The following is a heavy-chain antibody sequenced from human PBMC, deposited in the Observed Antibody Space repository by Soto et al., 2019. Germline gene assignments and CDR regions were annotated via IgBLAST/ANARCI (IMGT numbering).Heavy chain of an antibody. D-gene: IGHD3-10*01. Sequence: GGSLRLSCAASGFTFSSYAMSWVRQAPGKGLEWVSAISGSGGNTYYADSVKGRFTISRDNSKNTLYLQMNSLRAEDTAVYYCAKASRVRGVIIHVFDYWGQGTLVTVSS. CDR3: AKASRVRGVIIHVFDY. CDR1: GFTFSSYA. V-gene: IGHV3-23*01. CDR2: ISGSGGNT. J-gene: IGHJ4*02.